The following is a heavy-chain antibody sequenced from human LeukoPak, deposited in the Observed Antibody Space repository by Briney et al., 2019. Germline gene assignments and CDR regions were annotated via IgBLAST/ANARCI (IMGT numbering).Heavy chain of an antibody. CDR3: ARGGAGYDSSGYWWDYYYYMDV. J-gene: IGHJ6*03. D-gene: IGHD3-22*01. Sequence: SSETLSLTCTVSGGSISSYYWSWIRQPPGKGLEWIGYIYYSGSTNYNPSLKSRVTISVDTSKNQFSLKLSSVTAADTAVYYCARGGAGYDSSGYWWDYYYYMDVWGKGTTVTVSS. CDR2: IYYSGST. V-gene: IGHV4-59*01. CDR1: GGSISSYY.